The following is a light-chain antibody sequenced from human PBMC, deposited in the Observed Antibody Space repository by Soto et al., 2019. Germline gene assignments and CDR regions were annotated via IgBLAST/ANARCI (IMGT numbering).Light chain of an antibody. CDR3: QTWGTGIGV. CDR2: LNSDGSH. J-gene: IGLJ3*02. Sequence: QPVLTQSPSASASLGASVKLTCTLSSGHSSYAIAWHQQQPEKGPRYLMKLNSDGSHSKGDGIPDLFSGSSSGAERYLTISSHQSEDEDDYYCQTWGTGIGVFGGGTKLTVL. CDR1: SGHSSYA. V-gene: IGLV4-69*01.